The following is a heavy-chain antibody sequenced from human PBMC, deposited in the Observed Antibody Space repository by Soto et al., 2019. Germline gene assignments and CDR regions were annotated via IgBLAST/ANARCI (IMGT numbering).Heavy chain of an antibody. J-gene: IGHJ6*02. CDR1: GDSVSSNSAA. CDR2: TYYRSKWYN. V-gene: IGHV6-1*01. Sequence: SQTLSLTCAISGDSVSSNSAAWNWIRQSPSRGLEWLGRTYYRSKWYNDYAVSVKSRITINPDTSKNQFSLQLNSVTPEDTAVYYCARDRDSWNYYRRYSYYAMDVWGQGIMVTVFS. CDR3: ARDRDSWNYYRRYSYYAMDV. D-gene: IGHD1-7*01.